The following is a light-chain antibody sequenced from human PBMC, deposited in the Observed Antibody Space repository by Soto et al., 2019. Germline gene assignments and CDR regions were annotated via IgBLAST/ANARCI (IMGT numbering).Light chain of an antibody. CDR3: QQYNNWPPYT. V-gene: IGKV3-15*01. CDR2: GAS. Sequence: EIVMTQSPATLSVSPGERDTLSCRASQSVNSNLAWYQQKPGQAPSLLIYGASTRATGVPARFSGSGSGTEFTLTISSLQSEDFAVYYCQQYNNWPPYTFGQGTKLEIK. CDR1: QSVNSN. J-gene: IGKJ2*01.